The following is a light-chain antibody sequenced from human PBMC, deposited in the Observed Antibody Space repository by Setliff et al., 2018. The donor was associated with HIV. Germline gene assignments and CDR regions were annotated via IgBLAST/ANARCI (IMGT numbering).Light chain of an antibody. Sequence: QSALTQPASVSGSPGQAITISCTGTRSDVGGYNSVSWYQQLPGKAPKLIIFDVNKRPSGVSDRFSASKSGNTASLTISGLQADDEADYYCCSFTSSNTYVFGTGTKVTVL. CDR1: RSDVGGYNS. J-gene: IGLJ1*01. V-gene: IGLV2-14*01. CDR3: CSFTSSNTYV. CDR2: DVN.